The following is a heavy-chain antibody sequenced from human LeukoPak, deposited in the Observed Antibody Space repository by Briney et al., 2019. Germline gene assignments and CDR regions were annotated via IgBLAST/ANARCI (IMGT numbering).Heavy chain of an antibody. D-gene: IGHD2/OR15-2a*01. CDR3: ARVGSGRSISIFDY. J-gene: IGHJ4*02. Sequence: PSQTLSLTCTVSGGSISSGDYYWSWIRQPPGKGLEWIGYIYYSGSTYYNPSLKSRVTISVDTSKNQFSLKLSSVTAADTAVYYCARVGSGRSISIFDYWGQGTLVTVSS. CDR2: IYYSGST. CDR1: GGSISSGDYY. V-gene: IGHV4-30-4*01.